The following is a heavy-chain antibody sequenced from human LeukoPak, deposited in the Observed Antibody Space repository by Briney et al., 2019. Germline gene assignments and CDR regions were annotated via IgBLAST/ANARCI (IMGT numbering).Heavy chain of an antibody. D-gene: IGHD3-22*01. J-gene: IGHJ4*02. Sequence: SETLSLTCTVSGGSISSSSYYWGWIRQPPGKGLEWIGSIYYSGSTYYNPSLKSRVTISVDTSKNQFSLKLSSVTAADTAVYYCARSSDYYGGYFDYWGQGTLVTVSS. CDR3: ARSSDYYGGYFDY. V-gene: IGHV4-39*07. CDR1: GGSISSSSYY. CDR2: IYYSGST.